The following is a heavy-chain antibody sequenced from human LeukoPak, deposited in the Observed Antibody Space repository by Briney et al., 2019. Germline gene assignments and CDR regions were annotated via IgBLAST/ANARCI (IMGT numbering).Heavy chain of an antibody. V-gene: IGHV3-23*01. Sequence: PGGSLRLSCAASGFIVSSNYMSWVRQAPGQGLEWVSSISSSGFSTYYADSVKGRFTISRDNSKNTMYLQMNSLRVEDTAVYYCAKDDDSDPPSYFDYWGQGTLVTVSS. CDR1: GFIVSSNY. J-gene: IGHJ4*02. D-gene: IGHD3-22*01. CDR3: AKDDDSDPPSYFDY. CDR2: ISSSGFST.